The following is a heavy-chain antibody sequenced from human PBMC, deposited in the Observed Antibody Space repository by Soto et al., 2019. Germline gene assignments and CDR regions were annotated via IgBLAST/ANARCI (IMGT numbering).Heavy chain of an antibody. CDR2: INHSGST. CDR3: ARLGGYVSVGYYYLWDS. Sequence: QLQLQESGPGLVKPSETLSLTCRVADGSMNSDSSYWGWIRQPPGKGLEWIGVINHSGSTYHNLSLKGRVTMSLDASRNQFFLKLTSMTAADTAVYYCARLGGYVSVGYYYLWDSWGQGTLVTVSS. CDR1: DGSMNSDSSY. J-gene: IGHJ4*02. D-gene: IGHD3-22*01. V-gene: IGHV4-39*01.